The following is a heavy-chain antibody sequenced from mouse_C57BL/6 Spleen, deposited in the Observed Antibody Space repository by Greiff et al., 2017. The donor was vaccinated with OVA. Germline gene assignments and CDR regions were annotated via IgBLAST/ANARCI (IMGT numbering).Heavy chain of an antibody. J-gene: IGHJ4*01. CDR1: GYAFSSYW. CDR3: ARSDYDYAMDY. V-gene: IGHV1-80*01. Sequence: QVQLQQSGAELVKPGASVKISCKASGYAFSSYWMNCVKQRPGKGLEWIGQIYPGDGDTNYNGKFKGKATLTADKSSSTAYMQLSSLTSEDSAVYFCARSDYDYAMDYWGQGTSVTVSS. CDR2: IYPGDGDT. D-gene: IGHD2-4*01.